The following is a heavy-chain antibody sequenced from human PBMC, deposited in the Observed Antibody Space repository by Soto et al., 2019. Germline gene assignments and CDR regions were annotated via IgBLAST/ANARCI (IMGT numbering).Heavy chain of an antibody. CDR1: GFTFNTYA. J-gene: IGHJ6*02. CDR2: ISESGDGT. D-gene: IGHD3-3*01. CDR3: ATNGAFWSWGMDV. Sequence: PGGSLRLSCAASGFTFNTYAMTWVRQAPGKGLEWVSLISESGDGTYYADSVKGRFTISRDNSQRTLNLQMNSLRAEDTAVYYCATNGAFWSWGMDVWGQGTTVTVSS. V-gene: IGHV3-23*01.